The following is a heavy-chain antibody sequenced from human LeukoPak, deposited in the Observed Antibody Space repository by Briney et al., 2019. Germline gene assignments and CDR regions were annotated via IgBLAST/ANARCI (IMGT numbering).Heavy chain of an antibody. Sequence: SVTVSCKASGGTCSSYAISWVRQAPGQRLEWMGGIIPIFGTADYAQKFQGRVTITTDESTGTAYMELSSLRSEDTAVYYCAIRYYYDSSGKRSNAYYFDYWGQGTLVTVSS. CDR2: IIPIFGTA. J-gene: IGHJ4*02. V-gene: IGHV1-69*05. D-gene: IGHD3-22*01. CDR3: AIRYYYDSSGKRSNAYYFDY. CDR1: GGTCSSYA.